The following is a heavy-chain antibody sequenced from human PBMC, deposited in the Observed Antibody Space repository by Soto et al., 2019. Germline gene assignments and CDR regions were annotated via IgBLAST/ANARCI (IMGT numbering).Heavy chain of an antibody. J-gene: IGHJ5*02. D-gene: IGHD2-2*01. CDR2: ISSSGSTI. CDR3: ARGQDCSSTSCSYNWFDP. Sequence: GWSLRLSCAASGFTFSSYEMNWVRQAPGKGLEWVSYISSSGSTIYYADSVKGRFTISRDNAKNSLYLQMNSLRAEDTAVYYCARGQDCSSTSCSYNWFDPWGQGTLVTVSS. CDR1: GFTFSSYE. V-gene: IGHV3-48*03.